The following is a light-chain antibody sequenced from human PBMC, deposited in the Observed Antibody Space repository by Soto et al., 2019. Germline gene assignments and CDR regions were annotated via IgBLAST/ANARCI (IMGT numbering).Light chain of an antibody. Sequence: DLQMTQSPSSLSASVGDRVTITCRASQSISNYLNWYQQKPGKAPKLLIYAASSMQSGVPSRFSGSGSETDFTLTISSLPPDYSATYYCQQSFSPLCTFGQGTKVEV. CDR3: QQSFSPLCT. V-gene: IGKV1-39*01. CDR2: AAS. CDR1: QSISNY. J-gene: IGKJ1*01.